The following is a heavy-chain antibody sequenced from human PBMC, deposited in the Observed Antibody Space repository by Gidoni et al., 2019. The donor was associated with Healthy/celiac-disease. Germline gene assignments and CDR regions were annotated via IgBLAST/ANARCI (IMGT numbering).Heavy chain of an antibody. CDR2: ISYDGSNK. V-gene: IGHV3-30-3*01. Sequence: QVQLVESGGGVVQPGRSLRLSCAASGFTFSSYAMHWVRQAPGKGLEWVAVISYDGSNKYYADSVKGRFTISRDNSKNTLYLQMNSLRAEDTAVYYCARDDRWYAPEVYYYYGMDVWGQGTTVTVSS. J-gene: IGHJ6*02. CDR3: ARDDRWYAPEVYYYYGMDV. D-gene: IGHD2-15*01. CDR1: GFTFSSYA.